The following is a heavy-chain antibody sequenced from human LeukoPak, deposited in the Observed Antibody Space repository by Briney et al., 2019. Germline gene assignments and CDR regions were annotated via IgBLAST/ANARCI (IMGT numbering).Heavy chain of an antibody. D-gene: IGHD5-18*01. J-gene: IGHJ4*02. Sequence: GGSLRLSCAASGFTFSSYAMSWVRQAPGKGLEWVSAISGSGGSTYYADSVKGRFTISRDNSKNTLYLQMNSLRAEDTAVYYCVTWMQLWFGDYWGQGTLVTVSS. CDR2: ISGSGGST. V-gene: IGHV3-23*01. CDR3: VTWMQLWFGDY. CDR1: GFTFSSYA.